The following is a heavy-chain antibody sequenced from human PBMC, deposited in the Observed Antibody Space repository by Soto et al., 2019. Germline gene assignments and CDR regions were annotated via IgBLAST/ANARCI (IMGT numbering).Heavy chain of an antibody. CDR3: AKDIRFSRPRSYYYYGMDV. CDR2: ISWNSGSI. D-gene: IGHD6-6*01. CDR1: GFTFDDYA. Sequence: PGGSLRLSCAASGFTFDDYAMHWVRQAPGKGLEWVSGISWNSGSIGYADSVKGRFTISRDNAKNSLYLQMNSLRAEDTALYYCAKDIRFSRPRSYYYYGMDVWGQGTTVTVSS. J-gene: IGHJ6*02. V-gene: IGHV3-9*01.